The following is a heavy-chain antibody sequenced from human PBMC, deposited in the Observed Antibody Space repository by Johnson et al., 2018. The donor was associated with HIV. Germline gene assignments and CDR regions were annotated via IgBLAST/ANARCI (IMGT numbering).Heavy chain of an antibody. Sequence: VQLMESGGGVVQPGGSLRLSCVGSGFTFSSYDIHWVRQARGKGLEWVSGIGTAGDTYYPGSVKGRFTISRENVINSLYLQMNSLRAGDTAVYYCARDHAAVITMIGNDAFDIWGQGTMVTVSS. J-gene: IGHJ3*02. V-gene: IGHV3-13*01. D-gene: IGHD3-22*01. CDR3: ARDHAAVITMIGNDAFDI. CDR1: GFTFSSYD. CDR2: IGTAGDT.